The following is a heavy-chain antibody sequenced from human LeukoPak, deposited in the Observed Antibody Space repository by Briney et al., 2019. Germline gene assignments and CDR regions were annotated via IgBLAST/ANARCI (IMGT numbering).Heavy chain of an antibody. CDR3: ARVLAAAGNNWFDP. V-gene: IGHV4-30-4*07. J-gene: IGHJ5*02. Sequence: SETLSLTCAVSGGSISSGGYSWSWIRQLPGKAMEFIAYIYYTGNTYFNPSLKSRVTISVDTSKNQFSLKLSSVTAADTAVYYCARVLAAAGNNWFDPWGQGTLVTVSS. CDR2: IYYTGNT. D-gene: IGHD6-13*01. CDR1: GGSISSGGYS.